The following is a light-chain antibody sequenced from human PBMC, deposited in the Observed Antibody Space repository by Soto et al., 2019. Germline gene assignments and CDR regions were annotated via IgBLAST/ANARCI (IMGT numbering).Light chain of an antibody. Sequence: QAVVTQPPSVSEAPRQRVTISCSGSSSNIGNNAVNWYQQLPGKAPKLLIYYDDLLPSGVSDRFSGSKSGTSASLAITGLRPEDEASYFCQSYDSTLSGVVFGGGTKLTVL. V-gene: IGLV1-36*01. CDR1: SSNIGNNA. CDR3: QSYDSTLSGVV. J-gene: IGLJ2*01. CDR2: YDD.